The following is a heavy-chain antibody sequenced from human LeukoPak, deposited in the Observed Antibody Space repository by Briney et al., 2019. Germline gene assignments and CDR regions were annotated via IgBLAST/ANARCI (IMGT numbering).Heavy chain of an antibody. J-gene: IGHJ6*03. CDR1: GYTFTSYG. Sequence: GASVKVSCKASGYTFTSYGISWVRQAPGQGLEWMGWISAYNGNTNYAQKLQGRVTMTTDTSTSTAYMELRSLRSDDTAVYYCARYSSTWHSLGYMDVWGKGTTVTISS. CDR3: ARYSSTWHSLGYMDV. CDR2: ISAYNGNT. D-gene: IGHD6-13*01. V-gene: IGHV1-18*01.